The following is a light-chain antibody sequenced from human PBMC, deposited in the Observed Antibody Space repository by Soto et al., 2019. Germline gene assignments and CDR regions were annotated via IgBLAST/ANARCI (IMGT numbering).Light chain of an antibody. J-gene: IGKJ1*01. CDR1: HTLSDFH. CDR3: EQYGSSPRT. V-gene: IGKV3-20*01. Sequence: EIVLTQSPGTLSLSPGERATLSCRASHTLSDFHLAWYQQRPGQPPRLLIYGASTRATGVPDRFSGSGSGTDITLTISRLEPEDSAVYYCEQYGSSPRTFGQGTKVDIK. CDR2: GAS.